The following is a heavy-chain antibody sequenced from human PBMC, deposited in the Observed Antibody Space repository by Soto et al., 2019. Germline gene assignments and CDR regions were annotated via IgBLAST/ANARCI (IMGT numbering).Heavy chain of an antibody. V-gene: IGHV3-23*01. CDR1: GFTFSNSA. Sequence: EVQLLESGGGLVQPGGSLRLSCAASGFTFSNSAVSWVRQAPGKGLEWVSAISGSGSDTFYADSVKGRFTISRDNSKNTLYLQMNSPRAEDTATYYCALYCIVTNCYPGAHHYGMDVWGQGTTVTVSS. J-gene: IGHJ6*02. CDR2: ISGSGSDT. D-gene: IGHD2-2*01. CDR3: ALYCIVTNCYPGAHHYGMDV.